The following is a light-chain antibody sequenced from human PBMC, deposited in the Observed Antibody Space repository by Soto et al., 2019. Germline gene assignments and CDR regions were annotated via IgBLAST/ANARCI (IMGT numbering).Light chain of an antibody. CDR3: SSYTSGSTLV. CDR2: EVS. CDR1: SSDVGDYSF. V-gene: IGLV2-14*01. J-gene: IGLJ1*01. Sequence: QSALTQPASVSGSPGQSITISCTGTSSDVGDYSFVSWYQHHPGKAPKLMIYEVSNRPSGVSNRFSGSKSGNTASLTISGLQAEDEADYFCSSYTSGSTLVFGTATKLTV.